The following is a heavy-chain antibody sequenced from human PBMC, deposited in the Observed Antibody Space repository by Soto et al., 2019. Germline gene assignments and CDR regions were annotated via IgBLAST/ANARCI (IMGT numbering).Heavy chain of an antibody. V-gene: IGHV4-30-2*01. CDR1: GGSISSDGYS. CDR2: FSHSGST. J-gene: IGHJ4*02. Sequence: HLQLQESGSGLVKPSQTLSLTCAVSGGSISSDGYSWSWIRQPPGKGLEWIGYFSHSGSTYYNPSLEYRVTISVDTSKNHFSLRLSSVTAADTTVYYCSRDPWGDYEAVWGQGTLVTVSS. CDR3: SRDPWGDYEAV. D-gene: IGHD4-17*01.